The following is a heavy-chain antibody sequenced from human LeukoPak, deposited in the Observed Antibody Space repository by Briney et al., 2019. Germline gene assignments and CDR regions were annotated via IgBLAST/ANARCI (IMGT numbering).Heavy chain of an antibody. CDR2: ISGDGGST. V-gene: IGHV3-43*02. CDR1: GFTFDDYA. J-gene: IGHJ4*02. Sequence: PGGSLRLSCAASGFTFDDYAMHWVRQAPGKGLEWVSLISGDGGSTYYADSVKGRFTISRDNSKNSLYLQMNSLRTEDTALYYCAKDMLGITMIVGLDYWGQGTLVTVSS. CDR3: AKDMLGITMIVGLDY. D-gene: IGHD3-22*01.